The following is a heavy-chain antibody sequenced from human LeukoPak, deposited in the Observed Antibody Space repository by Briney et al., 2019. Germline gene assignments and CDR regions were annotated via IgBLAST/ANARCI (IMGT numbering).Heavy chain of an antibody. CDR2: INSDGSST. J-gene: IGHJ4*02. D-gene: IGHD3-10*01. CDR1: GFTFSSYW. V-gene: IGHV3-74*01. CDR3: ATPLIYYYGSGSYGY. Sequence: PGGSLRLSCAASGFTFSSYWMHWVRQAPGKGLVWVSRINSDGSSTSYADSVKGRFTISRDNAKNTLYLQMNSLRAEDTAVYYCATPLIYYYGSGSYGYWGQGTLVTVSS.